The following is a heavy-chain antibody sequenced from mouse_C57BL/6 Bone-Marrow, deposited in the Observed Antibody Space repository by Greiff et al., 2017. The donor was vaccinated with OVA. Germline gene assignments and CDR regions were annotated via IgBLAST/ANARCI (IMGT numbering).Heavy chain of an antibody. Sequence: EVQLQQSGAELVKPGASVKLSCTASGFTITDYYMHWVKQRTEQGLEWIGRIDPEDGETKYAPKFQGKATIPADTSSNTAYLQLSSLTSEDTAVYYYARSTTEVADWYFDDWGTGTTVTVSS. CDR3: ARSTTEVADWYFDD. CDR1: GFTITDYY. V-gene: IGHV14-2*01. J-gene: IGHJ1*03. CDR2: IDPEDGET. D-gene: IGHD1-1*01.